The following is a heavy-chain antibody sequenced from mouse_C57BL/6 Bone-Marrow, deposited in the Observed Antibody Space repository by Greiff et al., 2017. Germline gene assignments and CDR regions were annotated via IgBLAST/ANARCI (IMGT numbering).Heavy chain of an antibody. Sequence: EVKLQQSGAELVRPGASVKLSCTASGFNIKDDYMHWVKQRPEQGLEWIGWIDPENGDTEYASKFQGKATITADTSSNPAYLQLSSLTSEDTAVYYCTTEGWLLPWYFDVWGTGTTVTVSS. CDR3: TTEGWLLPWYFDV. V-gene: IGHV14-4*01. D-gene: IGHD2-3*01. J-gene: IGHJ1*03. CDR2: IDPENGDT. CDR1: GFNIKDDY.